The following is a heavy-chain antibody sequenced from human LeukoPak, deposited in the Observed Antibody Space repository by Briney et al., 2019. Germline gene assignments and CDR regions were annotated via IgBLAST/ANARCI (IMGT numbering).Heavy chain of an antibody. Sequence: SGTLSLTCAVSGGSISSSNWWSWVRQPPGKGLEWIGEIYHSGSTNYNPSLKGRVTISVDKSKNQFSLKLSSVTAADTAVYYCARVVGSWYAAEYFQHWGQGTLVTVSS. D-gene: IGHD6-13*01. J-gene: IGHJ1*01. V-gene: IGHV4-4*02. CDR3: ARVVGSWYAAEYFQH. CDR1: GGSISSSNW. CDR2: IYHSGST.